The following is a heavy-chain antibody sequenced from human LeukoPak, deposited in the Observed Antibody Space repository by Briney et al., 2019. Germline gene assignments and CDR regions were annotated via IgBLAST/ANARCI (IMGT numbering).Heavy chain of an antibody. CDR3: ARKGIGSSRYQNMDV. J-gene: IGHJ6*03. Sequence: GGSLRLSCAASGFTFSSYAMSWVRQAPGKGLEWVSGISGSGGSTYYADFVKGRFTISRDTSKNTLYLQMNSLRAEDTAVYYCARKGIGSSRYQNMDVWGKGTTVTVSS. D-gene: IGHD6-25*01. CDR1: GFTFSSYA. V-gene: IGHV3-23*01. CDR2: ISGSGGST.